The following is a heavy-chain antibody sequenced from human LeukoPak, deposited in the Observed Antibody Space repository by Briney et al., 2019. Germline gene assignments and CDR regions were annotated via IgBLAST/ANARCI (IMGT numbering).Heavy chain of an antibody. J-gene: IGHJ5*02. Sequence: SGPTLVNPTQTLTLTCTFSCCSRITSRAGVGWIRRPPGKALEWLALIYWDDDKFYSPSMRPRLTITKDASKDQVVLTLNNMDPIDTATSYCVHSVDLWHYNSLDPWGQGTLVTVSS. CDR3: VHSVDLWHYNSLDP. D-gene: IGHD3-10*01. CDR2: IYWDDDK. V-gene: IGHV2-5*02. CDR1: CCSRITSRAG.